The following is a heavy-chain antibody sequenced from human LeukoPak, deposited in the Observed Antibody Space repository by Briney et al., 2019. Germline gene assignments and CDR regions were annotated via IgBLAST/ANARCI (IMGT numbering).Heavy chain of an antibody. CDR2: INPSVSAT. J-gene: IGHJ3*02. Sequence: GASVKVSCKASGYSFTSHHMHWVRQAPGQGLEWMGVINPSVSATTYAQKFQGRVTMTGNTSTNTVHMELSSLRSEDTAVYYCARDMNSGIYWDGFDIWGQGTMVTVSS. D-gene: IGHD1-26*01. V-gene: IGHV1-46*01. CDR1: GYSFTSHH. CDR3: ARDMNSGIYWDGFDI.